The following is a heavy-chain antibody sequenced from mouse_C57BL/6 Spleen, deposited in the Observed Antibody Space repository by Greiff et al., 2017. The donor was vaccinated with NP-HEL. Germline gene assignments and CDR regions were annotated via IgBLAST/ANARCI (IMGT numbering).Heavy chain of an antibody. CDR1: GFTFSDYG. V-gene: IGHV5-17*01. D-gene: IGHD1-1*01. Sequence: EVKLVESGGGLVKPGGSLKLSCAASGFTFSDYGMHWVRQAPEKGLEWVAYISSGSSTIYYAETVTGRFTISRDNAKNTLFLQMTILRSEATAMYYCARPGSHYFDYWGQGTTLTVSS. J-gene: IGHJ2*01. CDR3: ARPGSHYFDY. CDR2: ISSGSSTI.